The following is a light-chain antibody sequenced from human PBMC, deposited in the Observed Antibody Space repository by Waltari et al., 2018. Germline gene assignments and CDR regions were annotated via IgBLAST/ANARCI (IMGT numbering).Light chain of an antibody. V-gene: IGLV2-23*02. J-gene: IGLJ1*01. CDR1: NRNIGTYSL. CDR2: EVS. CDR3: CSYAGSVPYV. Sequence: QSALTQPASVSGSPGQSIPISCTGRNRNIGTYSLVSWFQPLPGKAPPLIIYEVSQRPAGVSVRFSGSKSGNTASLTISGLQAEDEADYYCCSYAGSVPYVFGTGTTVTV.